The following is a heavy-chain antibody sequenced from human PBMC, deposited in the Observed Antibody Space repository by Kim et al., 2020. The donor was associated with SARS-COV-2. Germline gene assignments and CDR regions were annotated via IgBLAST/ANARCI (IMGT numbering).Heavy chain of an antibody. D-gene: IGHD3-22*01. CDR3: ARALAGSRGNLPLAY. J-gene: IGHJ4*02. V-gene: IGHV4-4*08. Sequence: SETLSLTCTVSGCPLSSYYWSWIRQPPGKGLEWIGFIYRSVTTTYNPALKSRGTISVDRSKSQQFSLKMTSLTAADTAVYYCARALAGSRGNLPLAYWGQGSLVTVAA. CDR1: GCPLSSYY. CDR2: IYRSVTT.